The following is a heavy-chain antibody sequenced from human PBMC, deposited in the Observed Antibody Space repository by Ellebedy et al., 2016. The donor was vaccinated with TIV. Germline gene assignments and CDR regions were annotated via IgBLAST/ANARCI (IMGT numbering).Heavy chain of an antibody. Sequence: MPSETLSLTCSVSRGSLNTSSYYWGWLRQAPGKGLEWLGNLHTSGPNQYNRALRSRLPMSLDTSKNEFSLTVTSLFAADTAVYFCARGMEGLGLYYDNWGQGILVTVSS. CDR2: LHTSGPN. D-gene: IGHD3-10*01. CDR1: RGSLNTSSYY. CDR3: ARGMEGLGLYYDN. J-gene: IGHJ4*02. V-gene: IGHV4-39*01.